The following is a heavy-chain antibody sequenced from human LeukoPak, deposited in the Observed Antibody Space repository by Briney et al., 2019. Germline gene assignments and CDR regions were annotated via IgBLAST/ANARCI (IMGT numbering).Heavy chain of an antibody. CDR3: AVFSGAMDV. D-gene: IGHD3-10*01. CDR1: GFTFSSYA. V-gene: IGHV3-23*01. CDR2: ISGSGGST. J-gene: IGHJ6*02. Sequence: GGSLRLSCAASGFTFSSYAMSWVRQAPGKGLEWVSAISGSGGSTYYADSVKGRFTISRDNAKNSLYLQMNSLRAEDTAVYYCAVFSGAMDVWGQGTTVTVSS.